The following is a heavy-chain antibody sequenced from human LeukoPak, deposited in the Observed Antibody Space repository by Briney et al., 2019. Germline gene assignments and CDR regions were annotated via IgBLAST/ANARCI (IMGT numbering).Heavy chain of an antibody. CDR3: ARDGDSGFPPFGY. J-gene: IGHJ4*02. CDR2: IYSGGNT. D-gene: IGHD3-22*01. V-gene: IGHV3-53*01. CDR1: GFAFSNAW. Sequence: GGSLRLSCVASGFAFSNAWMNWVRQAPGKGLEWVSVIYSGGNTYYADSVKGRFTISRDNSKNTLYLQMNSLRAEGTAVYYCARDGDSGFPPFGYWGQGTLVTVSS.